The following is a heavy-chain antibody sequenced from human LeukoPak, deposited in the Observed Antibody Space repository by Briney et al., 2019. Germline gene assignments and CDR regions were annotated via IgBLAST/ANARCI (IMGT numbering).Heavy chain of an antibody. V-gene: IGHV4-39*07. CDR3: ARGVYSDFTNDY. Sequence: KPSETLSLTCTVSGGSISSSSYYWGWIRQPPGKGLEWIGSIYYSGSTYYNPSLKSRVTISVDTSKNQFSLKLSSVTAADTAVYYCARGVYSDFTNDYWGQGTLVTVSS. CDR2: IYYSGST. D-gene: IGHD4-11*01. J-gene: IGHJ4*02. CDR1: GGSISSSSYY.